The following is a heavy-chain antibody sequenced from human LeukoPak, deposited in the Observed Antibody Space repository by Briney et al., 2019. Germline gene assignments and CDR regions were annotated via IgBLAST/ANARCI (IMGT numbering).Heavy chain of an antibody. J-gene: IGHJ4*02. CDR2: IYYSGST. V-gene: IGHV4-59*05. CDR3: ASLTDYYDSSGYYNFDY. D-gene: IGHD3-22*01. CDR1: GGSISSYY. Sequence: PSETLSLTCTVSGGSISSYYWSWIRQPPGKGLEWIGSIYYSGSTYYNPSLKSRVTISVDTSKNQFSLKLSSVTAADTAVYYCASLTDYYDSSGYYNFDYWGQGTLVTVSS.